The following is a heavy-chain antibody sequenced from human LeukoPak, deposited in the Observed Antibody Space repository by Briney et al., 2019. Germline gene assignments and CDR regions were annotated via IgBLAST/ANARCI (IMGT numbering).Heavy chain of an antibody. D-gene: IGHD3-9*01. Sequence: ASVKVSCKTSGYSENFYGITWVRQVAGQGLEWMGWISAQHGQTEYAPNSQDRVTMTTDTSTSTAYMELRSLRSDDTAVYYCARDDDILTGYWDNWFDPWGQGTLVTVSS. V-gene: IGHV1-18*01. CDR1: GYSENFYG. CDR3: ARDDDILTGYWDNWFDP. CDR2: ISAQHGQT. J-gene: IGHJ5*02.